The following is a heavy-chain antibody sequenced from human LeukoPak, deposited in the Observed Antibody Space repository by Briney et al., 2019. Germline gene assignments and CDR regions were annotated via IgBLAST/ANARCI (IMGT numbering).Heavy chain of an antibody. CDR3: ASYSSSCHY. V-gene: IGHV4-39*01. D-gene: IGHD6-6*01. Sequence: PSETLSLTCTVSGGSISSSSYYWGWIRQPPGKGLEWIGSIYYSGSTYYNPSLKSRVTISVDTSKNQFSLKLSSVTAADTDLYYCASYSSSCHYWGQGTLVTVSS. CDR1: GGSISSSSYY. J-gene: IGHJ4*02. CDR2: IYYSGST.